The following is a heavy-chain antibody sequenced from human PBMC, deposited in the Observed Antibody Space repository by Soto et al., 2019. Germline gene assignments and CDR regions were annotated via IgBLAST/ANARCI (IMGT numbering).Heavy chain of an antibody. D-gene: IGHD6-19*01. J-gene: IGHJ4*02. V-gene: IGHV4-59*01. Sequence: PSETLSLTCSVSGGSISGSDWSWIRQSPGKGLEWLGYVYYTGSTNYSPSLRSRVSISVDTSKNEFSLSLSSVTVADTAVYFCARSVAVPGAHIDYWGQGTQVTVSS. CDR3: ARSVAVPGAHIDY. CDR2: VYYTGST. CDR1: GGSISGSD.